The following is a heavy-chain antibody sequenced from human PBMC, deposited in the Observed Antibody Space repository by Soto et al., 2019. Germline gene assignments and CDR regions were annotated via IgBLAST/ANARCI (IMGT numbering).Heavy chain of an antibody. J-gene: IGHJ5*02. V-gene: IGHV4-59*01. CDR1: GGSISSYY. D-gene: IGHD5-12*01. Sequence: QVQLQESGPGLVKPSETLSLTCTVSGGSISSYYWSWIRQPPGKGLEWIGYIYYSGSTNYNPSLKSRVTISVDTSKNQFSLKLSSVTAADTAVYYCARDGYEWFDPWGQGTLVTVSS. CDR3: ARDGYEWFDP. CDR2: IYYSGST.